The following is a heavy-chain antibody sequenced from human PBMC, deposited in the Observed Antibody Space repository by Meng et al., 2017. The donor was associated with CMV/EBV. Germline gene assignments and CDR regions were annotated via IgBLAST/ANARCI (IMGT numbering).Heavy chain of an antibody. CDR2: ISSSSSYI. CDR3: VGGIVVVPAAIHYYYYGMDV. D-gene: IGHD2-2*01. CDR1: GFTFSDYE. V-gene: IGHV3-21*01. Sequence: ETLSLTCAASGFTFSDYEMNWVRQAPGKGLEWVSSISSSSSYIYYADSVKGRFTISRDNAKNSLYLQMNSLRAEDTAVYYCVGGIVVVPAAIHYYYYGMDVWGQGTTVTVSS. J-gene: IGHJ6*02.